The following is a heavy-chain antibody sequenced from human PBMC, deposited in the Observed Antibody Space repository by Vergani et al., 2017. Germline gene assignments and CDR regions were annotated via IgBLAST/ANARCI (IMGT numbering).Heavy chain of an antibody. CDR1: GGSISSSSYY. CDR3: ARDRWGTIGGAFDI. Sequence: QLQLQESGPGLVKPSETLSLTCTVSGGSISSSSYYWGWIRQPPGKGLEWIGSIYYSGSTYYNPSLKSLVTISVDTSKNQFSLKLSSVTAADTAVYYCARDRWGTIGGAFDIWGQGTMVTVSS. CDR2: IYYSGST. D-gene: IGHD3-16*01. V-gene: IGHV4-39*07. J-gene: IGHJ3*02.